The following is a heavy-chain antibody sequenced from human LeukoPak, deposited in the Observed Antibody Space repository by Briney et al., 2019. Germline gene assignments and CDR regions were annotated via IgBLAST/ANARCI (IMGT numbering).Heavy chain of an antibody. D-gene: IGHD6-19*01. V-gene: IGHV4-34*01. CDR2: INHSGST. J-gene: IGHJ5*02. CDR1: GGSFGGYY. CDR3: ARSGFEWLKGPWFDP. Sequence: PSETLSLTCAVYGGSFGGYYWSWIRQPPGKGLEWIGEINHSGSTNYNPSLKSRVTISVDTSKNQFSLKLSSVTAADTAVYYCARSGFEWLKGPWFDPWGQGTLVTVSS.